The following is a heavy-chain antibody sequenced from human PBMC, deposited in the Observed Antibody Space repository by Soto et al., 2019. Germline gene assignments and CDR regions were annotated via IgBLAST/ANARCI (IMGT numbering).Heavy chain of an antibody. CDR3: ARLPLRYCISTSCYLEDYYYYGMDV. V-gene: IGHV4-39*01. Sequence: QLQLQESGPGLVKPSETLSLTCTVSGGSISSSSYYWGWIRQPPGKGLEWIGSIYYSGSTYYNPSLKSRVTISVDTSKNQFSLKLSSVTAADTAVYYCARLPLRYCISTSCYLEDYYYYGMDVWGQGTTVTVSS. D-gene: IGHD2-2*01. CDR1: GGSISSSSYY. J-gene: IGHJ6*02. CDR2: IYYSGST.